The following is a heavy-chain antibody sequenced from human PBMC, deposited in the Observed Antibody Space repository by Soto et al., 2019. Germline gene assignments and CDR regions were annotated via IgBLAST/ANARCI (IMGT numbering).Heavy chain of an antibody. D-gene: IGHD6-13*01. CDR2: ISGSDGST. J-gene: IGHJ4*02. CDR3: AKCQSGRSWPPTFDY. CDR1: GFTFSSYA. Sequence: PGGSLRLSCAASGFTFSSYAMSWVRQAPGKGLEWVSAISGSDGSTYYADSVKGRFTISRDNSKNTLYLQMNSLRAEDTAVYYCAKCQSGRSWPPTFDYWGQGTLVTVSS. V-gene: IGHV3-23*01.